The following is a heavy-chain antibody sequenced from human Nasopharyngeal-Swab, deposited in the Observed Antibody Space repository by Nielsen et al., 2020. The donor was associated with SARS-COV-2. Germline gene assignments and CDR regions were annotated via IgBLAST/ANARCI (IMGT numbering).Heavy chain of an antibody. V-gene: IGHV4-34*01. CDR1: GGSFTTYS. D-gene: IGHD4-17*01. CDR2: INHIGST. J-gene: IGHJ4*02. Sequence: SETLSLTCAVYGGSFTTYSWIWIRQPPGKGLEWIGEINHIGSTNYNTYNPSLNSRVTISLATSKNQFSLTLTSVTAADTAIYFCARGRYYGDYDYLGQGALVTVSS. CDR3: ARGRYYGDYDY.